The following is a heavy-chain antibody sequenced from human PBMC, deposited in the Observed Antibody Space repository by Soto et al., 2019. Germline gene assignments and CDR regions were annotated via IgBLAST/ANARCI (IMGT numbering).Heavy chain of an antibody. D-gene: IGHD3-3*01. CDR3: ATGLRFLPYYYGMDV. CDR2: IYHSGST. V-gene: IGHV4-38-2*01. J-gene: IGHJ6*02. Sequence: TSETLSLTCAVSGYSISSGYYWGWIRQPPGKGLEWIGSIYHSGSTYYNPSLKSRVTISVDTSKNQFSLKLSSVTAADTAVYYCATGLRFLPYYYGMDVWGQGTTVTVSS. CDR1: GYSISSGYY.